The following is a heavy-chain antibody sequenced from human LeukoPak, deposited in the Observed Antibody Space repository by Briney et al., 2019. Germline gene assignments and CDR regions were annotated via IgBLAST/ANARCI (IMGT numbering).Heavy chain of an antibody. J-gene: IGHJ6*03. D-gene: IGHD6-6*01. V-gene: IGHV3-21*01. CDR1: GFTFSSYS. CDR2: ISSSSSYI. CDR3: ARGLGAAARPTYYYYYYMDV. Sequence: GGSLRLSCAASGFTFSSYSMNWVRQAPGKGLEWVSSISSSSSYIYYADSVKGRFTISRDNAKNSLYLQMNSLRAEDTAVYYCARGLGAAARPTYYYYYYMDVWGKGTTVTVSS.